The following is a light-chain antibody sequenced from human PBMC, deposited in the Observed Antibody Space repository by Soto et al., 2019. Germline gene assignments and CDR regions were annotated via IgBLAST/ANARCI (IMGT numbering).Light chain of an antibody. Sequence: DLQLTQSPSTLSASVGDRVTITCRASQSVGSWLAWFQQKPGKAPNLLIYKASSLESGVPSRFSGSGSGTEFTLTISSLQPDDFATYYCQQYNGYFRTFGQGTKVEIK. V-gene: IGKV1-5*03. CDR3: QQYNGYFRT. CDR2: KAS. CDR1: QSVGSW. J-gene: IGKJ1*01.